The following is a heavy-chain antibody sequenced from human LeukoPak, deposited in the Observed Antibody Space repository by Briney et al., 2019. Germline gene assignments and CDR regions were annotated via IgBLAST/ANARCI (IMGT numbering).Heavy chain of an antibody. CDR2: INPNSGGT. CDR1: GYTFTGYY. J-gene: IGHJ5*02. D-gene: IGHD3-22*01. Sequence: ASVKVSCKASGYTFTGYYMHWVRQAPGQGLEWMGRINPNSGGTNYAQKFQGRVTMTRDTSISTAYMELSRLRPDDTAVYYCARAFGPYYYDSSDWFDPWGEGTLLTVPS. V-gene: IGHV1-2*06. CDR3: ARAFGPYYYDSSDWFDP.